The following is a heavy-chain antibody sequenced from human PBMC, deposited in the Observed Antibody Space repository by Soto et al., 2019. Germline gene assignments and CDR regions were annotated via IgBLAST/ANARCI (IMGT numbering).Heavy chain of an antibody. CDR3: VRRPGASVFGGLDY. CDR1: GGSISSNSYY. J-gene: IGHJ4*02. CDR2: IYYGGST. V-gene: IGHV4-39*01. D-gene: IGHD3-10*01. Sequence: QLQLQESGPGLVKPSETLSLTCTVSGGSISSNSYYWGWIRQPPGKGLEWIGSIYYGGSTYYNPSLKRRVTISVDTSKNQFSLKLNSVTAADTAVYYCVRRPGASVFGGLDYWGQGTLVAVSS.